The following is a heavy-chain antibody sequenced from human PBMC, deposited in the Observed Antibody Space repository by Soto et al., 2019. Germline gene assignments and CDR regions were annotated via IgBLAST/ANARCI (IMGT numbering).Heavy chain of an antibody. V-gene: IGHV1-69*06. J-gene: IGHJ4*02. CDR3: ATGKAVAGTSSY. CDR2: FIPIVGTA. D-gene: IGHD6-19*01. CDR1: GGTFSSYA. Sequence: ASVKVSCKASGGTFSSYAISWARQAPGRGLEWMGGFIPIVGTANYAQKFQGRVTMTEDTSTGTAYMELSSLRSEDTAVYYCATGKAVAGTSSYWGQGTLVTVSS.